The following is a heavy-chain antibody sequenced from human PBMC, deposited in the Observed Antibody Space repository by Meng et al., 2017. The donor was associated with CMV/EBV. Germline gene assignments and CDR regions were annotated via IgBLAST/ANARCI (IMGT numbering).Heavy chain of an antibody. Sequence: GESLKISCAASGFTFSSYAMSWVRQAPGKGLEWVSVIYSGGSSTYYADSVKGRFTISRDNSKNSLYLQMNSLRAEDTAVYYCARYGMGAPAFGDYYYYGMDVWGQGTTVTVSS. D-gene: IGHD2-2*01. J-gene: IGHJ6*02. CDR1: GFTFSSYA. V-gene: IGHV3-23*03. CDR2: IYSGGSST. CDR3: ARYGMGAPAFGDYYYYGMDV.